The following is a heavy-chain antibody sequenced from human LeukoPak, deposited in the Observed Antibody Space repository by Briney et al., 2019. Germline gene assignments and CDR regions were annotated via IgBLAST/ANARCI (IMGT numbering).Heavy chain of an antibody. J-gene: IGHJ4*02. CDR1: GGSISSGDYY. V-gene: IGHV4-30-4*01. D-gene: IGHD2-15*01. Sequence: SETLSLTCTVSGGSISSGDYYWSWIRQPPGKGLEWIGYIYFSGSTYYSPSLKSRVTISADASKNQFSLKLSSVTAADTAVYYCARASYCSGGSCYSGGYYWGQGTLVTVSS. CDR2: IYFSGST. CDR3: ARASYCSGGSCYSGGYY.